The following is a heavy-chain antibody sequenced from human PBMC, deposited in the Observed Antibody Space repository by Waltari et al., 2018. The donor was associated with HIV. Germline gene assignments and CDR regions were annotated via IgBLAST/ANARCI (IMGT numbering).Heavy chain of an antibody. CDR1: GYTFTSYD. D-gene: IGHD3-10*01. V-gene: IGHV1-8*01. Sequence: QVQLVQSGAEVKKPGASVKVSCKASGYTFTSYDINWVRQATGQGLEWMGWMNPNSGNTGYAQKFQGRVTMTRNTSISTAYMELSSLRSEDTAVYYCANMVRGVNGYYYYYYMDVWGKGTTVTVSS. CDR3: ANMVRGVNGYYYYYYMDV. CDR2: MNPNSGNT. J-gene: IGHJ6*03.